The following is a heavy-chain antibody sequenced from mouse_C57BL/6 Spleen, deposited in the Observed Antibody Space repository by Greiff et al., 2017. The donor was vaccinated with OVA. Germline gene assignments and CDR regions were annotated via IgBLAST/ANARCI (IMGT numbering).Heavy chain of an antibody. CDR3: ARGTYLDY. V-gene: IGHV1-69*01. CDR1: GYTFTSYW. D-gene: IGHD3-3*01. CDR2: IDPSDSYT. J-gene: IGHJ2*01. Sequence: QVQLQQPGAELVKPGASVKLSCKASGYTFTSYWMHWVKQRPGQGLEWIGEIDPSDSYTNYNQKFKGKSTLTVDKSSSTAYMQLSSLTSEDSAVYYCARGTYLDYWGQGTTLTVSS.